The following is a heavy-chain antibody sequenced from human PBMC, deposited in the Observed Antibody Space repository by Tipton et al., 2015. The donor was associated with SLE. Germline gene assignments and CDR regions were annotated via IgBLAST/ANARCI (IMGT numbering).Heavy chain of an antibody. Sequence: TLSLNCAVSDYSISSGYYWGWIRQPPGKGLEWIGSIYYSGSTYYNPSLKSRVTISVDTSKNQFSLKLSSVTAADTAVYYCARGFGPSRWFDPWGQGTLVTVSS. V-gene: IGHV4-38-2*01. J-gene: IGHJ5*02. CDR3: ARGFGPSRWFDP. D-gene: IGHD3-10*01. CDR2: IYYSGST. CDR1: DYSISSGYY.